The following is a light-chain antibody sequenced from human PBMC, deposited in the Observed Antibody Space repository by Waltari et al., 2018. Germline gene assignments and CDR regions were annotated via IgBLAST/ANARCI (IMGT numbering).Light chain of an antibody. V-gene: IGKV3-20*01. J-gene: IGKJ2*01. Sequence: EVALTQSPDTLSLSAGERATLSCTASQTVSSSYFAWYQQKPGQSPRLIIYATSTRATGIPARFSGSGSGTDFSLNIDMLEPEDSAVYFCQQFGGSPMYTFGQGTKLE. CDR1: QTVSSSY. CDR2: ATS. CDR3: QQFGGSPMYT.